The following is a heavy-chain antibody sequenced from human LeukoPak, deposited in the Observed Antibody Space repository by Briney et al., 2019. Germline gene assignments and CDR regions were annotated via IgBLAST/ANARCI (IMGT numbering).Heavy chain of an antibody. D-gene: IGHD2-2*01. CDR3: ATTYQLRHWGVDY. J-gene: IGHJ4*02. CDR2: INTDGSST. V-gene: IGHV3-74*01. CDR1: GFTFSSYW. Sequence: GGSLRLSCAASGFTFSSYWMHGVRQAPGKGLVWVSRINTDGSSTSYADSVKGRFTISRDNAKNTLYLQMNSLRAEDTAVYYCATTYQLRHWGVDYWGQGTLVTVSS.